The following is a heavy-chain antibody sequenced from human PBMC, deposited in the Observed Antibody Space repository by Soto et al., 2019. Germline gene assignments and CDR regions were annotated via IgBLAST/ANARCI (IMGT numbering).Heavy chain of an antibody. J-gene: IGHJ6*02. Sequence: WASVKVSCKASGGTFSSYAISWVRQAPGQGLEWMGGIIPIFGTANYAQKFQGRVTITADESTSTAYMELSSLRSEDTAVYYCAGGIAAAGYYYGMDVWGQGTTVTVSS. D-gene: IGHD6-13*01. CDR3: AGGIAAAGYYYGMDV. CDR2: IIPIFGTA. V-gene: IGHV1-69*13. CDR1: GGTFSSYA.